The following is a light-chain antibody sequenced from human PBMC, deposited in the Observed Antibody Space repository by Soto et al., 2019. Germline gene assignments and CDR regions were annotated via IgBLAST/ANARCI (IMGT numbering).Light chain of an antibody. CDR2: EVS. Sequence: QSVLTQPPSASGSPGQSVTISCTGTSSDVGGYNYVSWYQQHPGKAPKLMIYEVSKRPSGVHDRFSGSKSGNTASLTVSGLQAEDEADYYCSSYAGSNNRVFGTGTKLTVL. V-gene: IGLV2-8*01. CDR3: SSYAGSNNRV. J-gene: IGLJ1*01. CDR1: SSDVGGYNY.